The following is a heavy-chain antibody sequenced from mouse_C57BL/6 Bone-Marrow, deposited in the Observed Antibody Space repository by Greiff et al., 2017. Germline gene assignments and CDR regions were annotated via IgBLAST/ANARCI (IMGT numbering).Heavy chain of an antibody. CDR2: SRNDANDFSS. Sequence: EVQGVESGGGLVQSGRSLRLSCATSGFTFSDFSMSWVRQAPGKGLEWIAASRNDANDFSSAYTVTVKFRFFVSSDTSPLILHIHMIALRAEDTAIYYCGGDAWGYYAMDYWGQGTSVTVSS. V-gene: IGHV7-1*01. CDR1: GFTFSDFS. J-gene: IGHJ4*01. CDR3: GGDAWGYYAMDY.